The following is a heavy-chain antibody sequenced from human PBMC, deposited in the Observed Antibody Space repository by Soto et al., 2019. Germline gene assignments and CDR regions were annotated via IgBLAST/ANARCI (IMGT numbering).Heavy chain of an antibody. D-gene: IGHD2-15*01. J-gene: IGHJ4*02. Sequence: QVQLVESGGGVVQPGRSLRLSCAASGFTFSSYGMHWVRQAPGKWLEWVAVISYDGSNKYYADSVKGRFTISRDNSKNTLYLQLISLKAEDTAVYYCAKRRQITSLLLYYFDYWGQGTLVTVSS. CDR3: AKRRQITSLLLYYFDY. V-gene: IGHV3-30*18. CDR1: GFTFSSYG. CDR2: ISYDGSNK.